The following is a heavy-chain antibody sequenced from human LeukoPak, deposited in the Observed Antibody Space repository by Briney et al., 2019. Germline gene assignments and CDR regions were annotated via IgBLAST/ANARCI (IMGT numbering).Heavy chain of an antibody. V-gene: IGHV3-11*04. D-gene: IGHD6-13*01. Sequence: PGGSLRLSCAASGFTFSSYAMSWIRQAPGKGLEWVSYISSSGSTIYYADSVKGRFTISRDNAKNSLYLQMNSQRAEDTAVYYCARARYSSSWYEPHDAFDIWGQGTMVTVSS. CDR2: ISSSGSTI. J-gene: IGHJ3*02. CDR3: ARARYSSSWYEPHDAFDI. CDR1: GFTFSSYA.